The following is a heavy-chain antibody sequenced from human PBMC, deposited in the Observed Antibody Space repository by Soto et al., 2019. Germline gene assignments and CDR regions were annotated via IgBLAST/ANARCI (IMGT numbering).Heavy chain of an antibody. V-gene: IGHV1-69*12. CDR3: ARDQKGTAADNYYYGMDV. J-gene: IGHJ6*02. Sequence: QVQLVQSGAEVKKPGSSVKVSCKASGGTFSSYAISWVRQAPGQGLEWMGGIIPIFGTANYAQKFQGRVTITADESTSTAYMELSSLRSEDTAVYYCARDQKGTAADNYYYGMDVWGQGTTVTVSS. D-gene: IGHD2-2*01. CDR2: IIPIFGTA. CDR1: GGTFSSYA.